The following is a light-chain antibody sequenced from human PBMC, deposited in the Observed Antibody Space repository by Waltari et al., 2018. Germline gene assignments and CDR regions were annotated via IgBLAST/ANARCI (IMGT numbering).Light chain of an antibody. J-gene: IGLJ3*02. V-gene: IGLV3-1*01. CDR2: DDS. CDR1: GAGKKF. Sequence: SYELTQPPSVSVSPGQTAPITCSGEGAGKKFTCWYQQKPGQSPLLIIYDDSKRPSGIPERFSGSSTGNTATLTIIGTQAVDEAAYFCQAWDNSRVFGGGTKLTVL. CDR3: QAWDNSRV.